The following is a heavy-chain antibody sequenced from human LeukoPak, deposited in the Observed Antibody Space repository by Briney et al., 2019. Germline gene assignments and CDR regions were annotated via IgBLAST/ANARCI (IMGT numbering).Heavy chain of an antibody. CDR1: GGSISSSSFH. CDR3: ARHGWCSGGSCYLGAFGY. CDR2: MHYSGTT. Sequence: SETLSLTCTVSGGSISSSSFHWGWIRQPPGKGLDWIGSMHYSGTTYYNSSLKSRVTISVDTSKNQFSLKLTSVTAADTAVYYCARHGWCSGGSCYLGAFGYWGQGTLAPVSS. J-gene: IGHJ4*02. D-gene: IGHD2-15*01. V-gene: IGHV4-39*01.